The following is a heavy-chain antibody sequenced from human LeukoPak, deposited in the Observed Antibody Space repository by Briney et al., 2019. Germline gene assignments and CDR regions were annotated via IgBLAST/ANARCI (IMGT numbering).Heavy chain of an antibody. CDR3: ARDRPILVPAAFQGNWFDP. CDR1: GYTFTSYG. CDR2: ISAYNGNT. D-gene: IGHD2-2*01. J-gene: IGHJ5*02. Sequence: ASVKVSCKASGYTFTSYGISWVRQAPGQGLEWMGWISAYNGNTNYAQKLQGRVTMTTGTSTSTAYMELRSLRSDDTAVYYCARDRPILVPAAFQGNWFDPWGQGTLVTVSS. V-gene: IGHV1-18*01.